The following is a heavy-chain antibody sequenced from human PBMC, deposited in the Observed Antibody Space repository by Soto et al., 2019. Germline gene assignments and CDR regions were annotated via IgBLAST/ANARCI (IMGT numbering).Heavy chain of an antibody. Sequence: QVQLVQSGAEVKKPGSSVKVSCTTSGGTISSFGMNWVRQAPGQGLEWMGGIVPIDGSTKYAEKFQGRVTNTADASTSTVYMDLSSLRSEDTAVYHCARSFTKSRRGGVAFDYWGQGTLLTVSP. D-gene: IGHD3-3*01. CDR3: ARSFTKSRRGGVAFDY. CDR2: IVPIDGST. CDR1: GGTISSFG. V-gene: IGHV1-69*01. J-gene: IGHJ4*02.